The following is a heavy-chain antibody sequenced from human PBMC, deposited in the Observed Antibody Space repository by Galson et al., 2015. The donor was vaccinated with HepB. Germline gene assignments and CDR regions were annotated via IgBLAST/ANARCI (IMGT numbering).Heavy chain of an antibody. V-gene: IGHV3-7*01. D-gene: IGHD1-26*01. J-gene: IGHJ4*02. CDR1: GFTFSYYW. CDR3: ARGRPGDTNNFPTY. Sequence: SLRLSCAVSGFTFSYYWMNWVRQAPGKGLEWVASIKEDGSEKYYVDSVKGRFTISRDNAKNTLYLQMNSLRAEDAAMYYCARGRPGDTNNFPTYWGQGTLVMVSS. CDR2: IKEDGSEK.